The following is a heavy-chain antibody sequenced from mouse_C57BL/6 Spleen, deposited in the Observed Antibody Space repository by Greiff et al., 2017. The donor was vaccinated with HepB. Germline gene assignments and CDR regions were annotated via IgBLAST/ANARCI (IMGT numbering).Heavy chain of an antibody. Sequence: VQLKESGPGLVKPSQSLSLTCSVTGYSITSGYYWNWIRQFPGNKLEWMGYISYDGSNNYNPSLKNRISITRDTSKNQFFLKLNSVTTEDTATYYCAREITTVVAYYFDYWGQGTTLTVSS. J-gene: IGHJ2*01. CDR2: ISYDGSN. CDR3: AREITTVVAYYFDY. V-gene: IGHV3-6*01. CDR1: GYSITSGYY. D-gene: IGHD1-1*01.